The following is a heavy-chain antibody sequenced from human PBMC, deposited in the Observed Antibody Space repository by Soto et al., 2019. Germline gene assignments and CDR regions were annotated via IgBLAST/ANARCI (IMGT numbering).Heavy chain of an antibody. CDR1: GFTFDYYW. CDR3: SKGTGSGWSHAFDI. CDR2: IQNDASLT. V-gene: IGHV3-74*01. D-gene: IGHD6-19*01. J-gene: IGHJ3*02. Sequence: PGGSLRLSCAASGFTFDYYWMHWVRQVPGKGLLWVSHIQNDASLTTYADSVKGRFIISRDNAKNTLYLQMNGLRVEDTAVYYCSKGTGSGWSHAFDIRGQGTTVTVSS.